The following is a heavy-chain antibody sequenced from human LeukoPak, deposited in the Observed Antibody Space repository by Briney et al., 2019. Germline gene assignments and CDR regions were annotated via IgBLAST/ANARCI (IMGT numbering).Heavy chain of an antibody. CDR3: GGFGYEAAVDL. CDR1: GFMFSTYW. J-gene: IGHJ4*02. CDR2: IKPDGSET. Sequence: GGSLRLSCAASGFMFSTYWMTWVPPAPGKGLEWVANIKPDGSETYYVDSVKGRFTITRDNTKNLLYLQMSSLRGEDAAVYYCGGFGYEAAVDLWGQGTLVTVSS. V-gene: IGHV3-7*01. D-gene: IGHD6-13*01.